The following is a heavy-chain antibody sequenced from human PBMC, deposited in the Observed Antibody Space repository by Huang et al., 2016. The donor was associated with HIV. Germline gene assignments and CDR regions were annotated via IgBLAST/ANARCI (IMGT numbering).Heavy chain of an antibody. J-gene: IGHJ4*02. D-gene: IGHD3-16*01. CDR2: ISSDGSNI. Sequence: EVKLLESGGGLVKSGGSLSLSCAARGFTFRTYTMVWVRQAPWKGLEWVSSISSDGSNINDVESVSGRFTISRDNAMNLLYVQMTRLRVEDTALYYCSRSRFYDVSNYPEFWGQGALVTVSS. CDR1: GFTFRTYT. CDR3: SRSRFYDVSNYPEF. V-gene: IGHV3-21*06.